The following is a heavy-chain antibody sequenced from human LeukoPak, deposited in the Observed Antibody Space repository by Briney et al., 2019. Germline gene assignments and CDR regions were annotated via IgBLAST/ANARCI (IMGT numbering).Heavy chain of an antibody. V-gene: IGHV3-23*01. CDR1: GFTFSSYA. CDR3: ARDRDSSSWSSRRVGDYFDY. J-gene: IGHJ4*02. CDR2: ISGSGGNT. Sequence: GGSLRLSCAASGFTFSSYAMSWVRQAPGKGLEWVSAISGSGGNTHYADSVKGRFTIFRDNAKNSLYLQMNSLRAEDTAVYYCARDRDSSSWSSRRVGDYFDYWGQGTLVTVSS. D-gene: IGHD6-13*01.